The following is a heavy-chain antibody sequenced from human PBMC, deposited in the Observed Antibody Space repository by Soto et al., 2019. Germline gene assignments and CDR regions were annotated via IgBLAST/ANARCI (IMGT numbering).Heavy chain of an antibody. V-gene: IGHV1-46*01. CDR3: ARERHDYGDYVNWFDP. D-gene: IGHD4-17*01. CDR2: INPSGGST. CDR1: GYTFTSYY. J-gene: IGHJ5*02. Sequence: GASVKVSCKASGYTFTSYYMHWVRQAPGQGLEWMGIINPSGGSTSYAQKFQGRVTMTRDTSTSTVYMELSSLRSEDTAVYYCARERHDYGDYVNWFDPWSQGTLVTV.